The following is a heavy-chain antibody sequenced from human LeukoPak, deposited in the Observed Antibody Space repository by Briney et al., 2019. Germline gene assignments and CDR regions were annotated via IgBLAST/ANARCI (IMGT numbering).Heavy chain of an antibody. CDR3: ARGPAYSGSYYYYFDY. CDR2: IYYSGST. CDR1: GGSISSYY. D-gene: IGHD1-26*01. J-gene: IGHJ4*02. V-gene: IGHV4-59*01. Sequence: SETLSLTCTVSGGSISSYYWNWIRQPPGKGLEWIGYIYYSGSTNYNPSLKSRVTISVDTSKNQFSLKLSSVTAADTAVYYCARGPAYSGSYYYYFDYWGQGTLVTVSS.